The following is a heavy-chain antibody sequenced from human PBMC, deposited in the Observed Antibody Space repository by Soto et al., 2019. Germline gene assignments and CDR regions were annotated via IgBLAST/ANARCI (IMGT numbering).Heavy chain of an antibody. CDR3: ARRAETNGWNGFGADKYYFDF. J-gene: IGHJ4*02. V-gene: IGHV1-8*01. CDR2: LNPNTGNS. CDR1: GYTFTSYD. D-gene: IGHD1-1*01. Sequence: GASAKVSCKASGYTFTSYDIYWVRQATGQGLEWMGWLNPNTGNSGYAQKFQGRITLTSDTSINTVHMELSSLRSDDTAVYYCARRAETNGWNGFGADKYYFDFWGQGTLVTVSS.